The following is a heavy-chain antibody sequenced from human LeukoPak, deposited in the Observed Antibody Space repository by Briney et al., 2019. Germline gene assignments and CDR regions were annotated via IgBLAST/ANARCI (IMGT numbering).Heavy chain of an antibody. D-gene: IGHD7-27*01. CDR2: MNSDGSST. J-gene: IGHJ4*02. V-gene: IGHV3-74*01. CDR1: GFILSSYW. CDR3: VRDLVYGTGDQRFDY. Sequence: GGALRLSCTASGFILSSYWMHWVRQPPGKGLEWVSRMNSDGSSTNYADSVRGRLTISRDNAKNTLYLQMNGLRVEDTAVYYCVRDLVYGTGDQRFDYWGQGTLVTVSS.